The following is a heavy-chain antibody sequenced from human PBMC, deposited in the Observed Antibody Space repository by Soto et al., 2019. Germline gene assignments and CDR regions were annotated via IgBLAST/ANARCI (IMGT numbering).Heavy chain of an antibody. J-gene: IGHJ4*02. Sequence: GGSLRLSCAASGFTFSDAWMSWVRQAPGKGLEWVGRIKSKTDGGTTDYAAPVKGRFTISRDDSKNTLFLQMNSLRAEDTAVYYCARDGYDYASGQFDSWGQGTLVTVSS. CDR1: GFTFSDAW. D-gene: IGHD5-12*01. CDR2: IKSKTDGGTT. V-gene: IGHV3-15*05. CDR3: ARDGYDYASGQFDS.